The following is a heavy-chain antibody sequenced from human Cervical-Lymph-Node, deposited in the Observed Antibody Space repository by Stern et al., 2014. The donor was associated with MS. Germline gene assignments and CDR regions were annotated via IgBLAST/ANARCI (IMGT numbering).Heavy chain of an antibody. CDR3: ARIYCSGDECYRSFDT. J-gene: IGHJ4*02. D-gene: IGHD3-16*02. Sequence: QVQLVQSGAEVKKPGASVKVSCKASGYRFITFSLHWLRQAPGQRLQWIGRINPGNGDTNYSQTFQGRLNITRGSSITTAYTELSGLRSDDAAVYYCARIYCSGDECYRSFDTWGQGTLVTVSS. CDR2: INPGNGDT. V-gene: IGHV1-2*06. CDR1: GYRFITFS.